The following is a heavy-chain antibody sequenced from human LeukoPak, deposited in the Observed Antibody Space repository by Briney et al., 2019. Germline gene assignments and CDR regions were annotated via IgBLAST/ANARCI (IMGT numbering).Heavy chain of an antibody. CDR3: ARPQGYQPLDFEY. D-gene: IGHD2-2*01. J-gene: IGHJ4*02. CDR1: GGSISSYY. CDR2: IYYSGST. Sequence: SETLSLTCTVSGGSISSYYWSWIRQPPGKGLEWIGSIYYSGSTYYNPSLKSRVTISVDTSKNQFSLKLSSVTAADTAVYYCARPQGYQPLDFEYWGQGTLVTVSS. V-gene: IGHV4-39*01.